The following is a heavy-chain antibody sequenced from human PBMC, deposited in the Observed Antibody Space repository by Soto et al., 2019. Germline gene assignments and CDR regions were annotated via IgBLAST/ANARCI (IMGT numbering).Heavy chain of an antibody. CDR2: ISSSSTTK. V-gene: IGHV3-48*01. CDR3: ARDGCSGSNCLNWFDP. Sequence: PGGSLRLSCAASGFTFGSYSMNWVRQAPGKGLEWVSYISSSSTTKYYADSVKGRFTISRDNAKNSLYLQMNSLRAEDTAVYYCARDGCSGSNCLNWFDPWGQGT. D-gene: IGHD2-15*01. CDR1: GFTFGSYS. J-gene: IGHJ5*02.